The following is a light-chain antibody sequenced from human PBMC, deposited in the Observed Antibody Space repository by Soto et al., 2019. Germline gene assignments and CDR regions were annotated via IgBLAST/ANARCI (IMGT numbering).Light chain of an antibody. V-gene: IGKV4-1*01. CDR2: WAS. CDR3: QLYYRTPQFT. Sequence: DIVMTQSPDSLAVSLGERATINCKSNQSVLYSSDNKNYLAWYQHKPGQPHKLLIYWASTRKSGVPDRFIGSGSGTDFTLSISTLQPEDVAVYFRQLYYRTPQFTFGQGTRLEIK. J-gene: IGKJ5*01. CDR1: QSVLYSSDNKNY.